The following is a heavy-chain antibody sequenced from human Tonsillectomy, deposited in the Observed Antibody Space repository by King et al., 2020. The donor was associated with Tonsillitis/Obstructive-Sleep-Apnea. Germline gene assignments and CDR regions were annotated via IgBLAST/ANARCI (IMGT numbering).Heavy chain of an antibody. J-gene: IGHJ4*02. CDR1: GYTSTGYY. V-gene: IGHV1-2*04. D-gene: IGHD6-6*01. Sequence: QLVQSGAEVKKPGAAVKVCCKASGYTSTGYYMHWVRQAPGQGLVWSGWNNPNSGGPNSAQKVQGWVTMTRDTSISPAYMELRRLRSDDTAVYYCAIPYSSSGDYFDYWGQGTLVTVSS. CDR2: NNPNSGGP. CDR3: AIPYSSSGDYFDY.